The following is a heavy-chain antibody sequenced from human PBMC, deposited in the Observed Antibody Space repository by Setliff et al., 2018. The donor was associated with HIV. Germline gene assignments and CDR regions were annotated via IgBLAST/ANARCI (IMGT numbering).Heavy chain of an antibody. D-gene: IGHD3-10*01. Sequence: PGGSLRLSCAASGFMFSSYWMTWVRQAPGKGLEWVANINRDGSEKNYLDSVMGRFTVSRDNAKNSLYLQVNIVRADDTALYYCARTSAGGQENDYWGQGTLVTVSS. CDR2: INRDGSEK. J-gene: IGHJ4*02. V-gene: IGHV3-7*03. CDR3: ARTSAGGQENDY. CDR1: GFMFSSYW.